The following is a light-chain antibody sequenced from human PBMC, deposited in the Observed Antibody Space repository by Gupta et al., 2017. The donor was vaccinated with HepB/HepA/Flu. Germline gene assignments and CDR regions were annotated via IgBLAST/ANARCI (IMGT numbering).Light chain of an antibody. CDR2: KNN. CDR3: GTWDSSLSQVV. Sequence: QSGFAPPPPGSAAPRQKVTTPLSGNSFNSEKNFVYWFQQLPRTAPKLLIYKNNERPSGVPDRFSGSKSGTSATLGIAGLQTGDEADYYCGTWDSSLSQVVIGGGTKVTVL. V-gene: IGLV1-51*02. J-gene: IGLJ2*01. CDR1: SFNSEKNF.